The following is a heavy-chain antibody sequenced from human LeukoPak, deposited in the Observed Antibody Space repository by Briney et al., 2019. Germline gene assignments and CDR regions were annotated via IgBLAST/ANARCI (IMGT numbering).Heavy chain of an antibody. J-gene: IGHJ4*02. CDR2: IYTSGST. V-gene: IGHV4-4*07. D-gene: IGHD3-10*01. CDR3: ARAPLNYSGSGTYFTYFDY. Sequence: SETLSLTCTVSGGSISSYYWSWIRQPAGKGLEWIGRIYTSGSTNYNPSLKSRVTMSVDTSKNQFSLKLSSVTAADTAVYYCARAPLNYSGSGTYFTYFDYWGQGTLVTVSS. CDR1: GGSISSYY.